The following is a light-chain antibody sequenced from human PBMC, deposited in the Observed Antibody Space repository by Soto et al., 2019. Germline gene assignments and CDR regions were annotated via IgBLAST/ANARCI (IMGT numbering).Light chain of an antibody. V-gene: IGKV3-15*01. CDR3: QLYLHWTPYI. CDR2: GSS. CDR1: QSVGSY. J-gene: IGKJ2*01. Sequence: DIAMTQSPATLSVSPGERATLSCRASQSVGSYLAWYQQKPGQAPRHLIYGSSTRATGIPARFSGSGSGTEVTHTISSLQSEDFAVYYCQLYLHWTPYILGQGTKLEIK.